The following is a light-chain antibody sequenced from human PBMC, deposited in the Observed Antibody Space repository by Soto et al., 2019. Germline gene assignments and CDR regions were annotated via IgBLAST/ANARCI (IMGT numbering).Light chain of an antibody. CDR1: QAISNY. CDR2: AAS. J-gene: IGKJ4*01. Sequence: DIQMTQSPFSLSASVGDRVNITCRASQAISNYLAWYQQKPGKVPTLLIYAASTLQSGVPSRFSGSGSGTDFTLTISSLQPEDAATYYCQKFNAVPTFGGGTKVEI. CDR3: QKFNAVPT. V-gene: IGKV1-27*01.